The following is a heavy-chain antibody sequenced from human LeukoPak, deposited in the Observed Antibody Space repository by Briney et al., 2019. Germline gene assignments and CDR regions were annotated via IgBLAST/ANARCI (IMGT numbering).Heavy chain of an antibody. CDR1: GFTFSSYN. CDR3: ARVLRYCSGGNCYSGGLGYMDV. V-gene: IGHV3-21*04. CDR2: ISSSSYI. D-gene: IGHD2-15*01. Sequence: GGSLRLSCAASGFTFSSYNMNWVRQAPGKGLEWVSSISSSSYIYFADSVKGRFTISRDNAKNSLFLQMNSLRAEDTAVYYCARVLRYCSGGNCYSGGLGYMDVWGKGTTVTISS. J-gene: IGHJ6*03.